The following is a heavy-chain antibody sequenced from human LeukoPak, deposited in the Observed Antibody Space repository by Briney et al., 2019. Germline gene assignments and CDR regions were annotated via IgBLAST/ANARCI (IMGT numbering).Heavy chain of an antibody. CDR3: ASHYGSSHGYAFDI. CDR2: TYYRSKWYN. J-gene: IGHJ3*02. CDR1: GDSVSRNTAA. D-gene: IGHD3-22*01. V-gene: IGHV6-1*01. Sequence: SQTLSLTCAISGDSVSRNTAAWNWIRQSPSRGLEWLGRTYYRSKWYNDYAVSVKSRISINPDTSKNQFSLHLNSVTPEDTAVYFCASHYGSSHGYAFDIWGQGTMVTVSS.